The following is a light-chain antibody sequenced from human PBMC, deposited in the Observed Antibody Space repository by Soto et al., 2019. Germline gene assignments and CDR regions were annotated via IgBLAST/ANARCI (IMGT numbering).Light chain of an antibody. CDR3: QQTYTTPEIT. Sequence: DIQMTQSPSSLSASVEDRVTITCRASQPISSWLAWYHQKPGKAPNLLMYGASYLKSGVPTRFSGSGSGTDFTLTISSLQPEDFAIYYCQQTYTTPEITFGQGTRLEIK. CDR2: GAS. CDR1: QPISSW. V-gene: IGKV1-39*01. J-gene: IGKJ5*01.